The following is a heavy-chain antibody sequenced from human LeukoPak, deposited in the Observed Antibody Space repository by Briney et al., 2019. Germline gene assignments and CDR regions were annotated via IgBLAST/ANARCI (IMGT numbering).Heavy chain of an antibody. CDR1: GFTFSSYE. CDR2: ISSSGSTI. V-gene: IGHV3-48*03. Sequence: QAGGSLRLSCAASGFTFSSYEMNWVRQAPGKGLEWVSYISSSGSTIYYADSVKGRFTISRDNAKNSLYLQMNSLRAEETAVYYCAKGDLGVAYFDYWGQGTLVTVSS. CDR3: AKGDLGVAYFDY. D-gene: IGHD3-16*01. J-gene: IGHJ4*02.